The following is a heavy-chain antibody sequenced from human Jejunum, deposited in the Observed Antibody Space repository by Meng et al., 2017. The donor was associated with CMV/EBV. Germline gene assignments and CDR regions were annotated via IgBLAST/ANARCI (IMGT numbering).Heavy chain of an antibody. CDR2: ISSSDVI. V-gene: IGHV3-48*04. J-gene: IGHJ4*02. D-gene: IGHD3-3*01. Sequence: FTFNNYGMHWVRQAPGKGLEWISYISSSDVIYYADSVKGRFTISRDNAQNSLFLHMNNLRAEDTAVYFCARQNYDYWSDYSVFFDLWGQGTLVTVSS. CDR1: FTFNNYG. CDR3: ARQNYDYWSDYSVFFDL.